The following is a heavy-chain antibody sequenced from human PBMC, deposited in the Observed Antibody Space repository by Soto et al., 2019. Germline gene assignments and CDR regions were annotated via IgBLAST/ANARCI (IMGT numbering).Heavy chain of an antibody. J-gene: IGHJ3*02. CDR1: GGSISSGGYY. Sequence: SETLSLTCTVSGGSISSGGYYWSWIRQHPGKGLEWIGYIYYSGSTYYNPSLKSRVTISVDTSKNQFSLKMSSVTAADTALYYCARVERGTATTVVDAFDIWGPGTMVTVSS. D-gene: IGHD1-1*01. CDR2: IYYSGST. V-gene: IGHV4-31*03. CDR3: ARVERGTATTVVDAFDI.